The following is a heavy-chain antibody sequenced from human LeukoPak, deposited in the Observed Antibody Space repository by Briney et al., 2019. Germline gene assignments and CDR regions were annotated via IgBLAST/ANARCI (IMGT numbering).Heavy chain of an antibody. CDR3: ARGGEGAAFDI. J-gene: IGHJ3*02. CDR2: INHSGST. Sequence: SETLSLTCAVYGGSFSGYYWSWIRQPPGKGLEWIGEINHSGSTNYNPPLKSRVTISVDTSKNQFSLKLSSVTAADTAVYYCARGGEGAAFDIWGQGTMVTVPS. V-gene: IGHV4-34*01. D-gene: IGHD4-17*01. CDR1: GGSFSGYY.